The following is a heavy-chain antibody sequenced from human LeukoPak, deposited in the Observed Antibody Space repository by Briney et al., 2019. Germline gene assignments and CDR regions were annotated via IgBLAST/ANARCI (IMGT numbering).Heavy chain of an antibody. Sequence: ASVKVSCKASGNTFTGYYMHWVRQAPGQGLEWMGWINPNSGGTNYAQKFQGRVTMTRDTSISTAYMELSRLRSDDTAVYYCAAVYDYVWGSYRDDYWGQGTLVTVSS. V-gene: IGHV1-2*02. D-gene: IGHD3-16*02. J-gene: IGHJ4*02. CDR1: GNTFTGYY. CDR2: INPNSGGT. CDR3: AAVYDYVWGSYRDDY.